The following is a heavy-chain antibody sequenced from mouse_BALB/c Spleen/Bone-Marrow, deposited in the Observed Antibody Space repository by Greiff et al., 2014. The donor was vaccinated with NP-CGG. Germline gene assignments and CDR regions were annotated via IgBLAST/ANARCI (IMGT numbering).Heavy chain of an antibody. J-gene: IGHJ2*01. CDR3: ARRIYYAMGY. CDR2: LNPGSGGT. D-gene: IGHD2-1*01. Sequence: QVQLKESGAELVRPGTSVKVSCKASGYAFTNYLIEWVKQRPGQGLEWIGVLNPGSGGTNYNEKFKGKATLTADKSSSTAYMQLSSLTFDDSAVYFCARRIYYAMGYWGQGTTLTVSS. V-gene: IGHV1-54*01. CDR1: GYAFTNYL.